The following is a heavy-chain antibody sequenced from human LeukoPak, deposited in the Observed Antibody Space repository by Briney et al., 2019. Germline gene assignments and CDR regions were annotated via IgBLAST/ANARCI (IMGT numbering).Heavy chain of an antibody. V-gene: IGHV3-23*01. CDR2: ISGSGGST. CDR3: ARDPRWLTPDCTSTSCYENYFDP. J-gene: IGHJ5*02. Sequence: PGASLRLSCAASGFTFSSYAMSWVRQAPGKGLEWVSAISGSGGSTYYADSVKGRFTISRDNSKNTLYLQMNSLRAEDTAVYYCARDPRWLTPDCTSTSCYENYFDPWGQGTLVTVSS. D-gene: IGHD2-2*01. CDR1: GFTFSSYA.